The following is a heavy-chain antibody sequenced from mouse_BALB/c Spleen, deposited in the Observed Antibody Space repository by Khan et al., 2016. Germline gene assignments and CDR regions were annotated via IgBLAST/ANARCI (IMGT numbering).Heavy chain of an antibody. Sequence: QIQLVQSGPEVVRPGVSVKISCKGSGYTFTDFAMHWVMQSRAKSLEWIGIVSTYSDNTKYNQKFKGKATMTVDKYSNTAYMELVGLTSEDSAIYYCARDYYGSRGFDYWGQGTTLTVSS. V-gene: IGHV1S137*01. J-gene: IGHJ2*01. CDR3: ARDYYGSRGFDY. D-gene: IGHD1-1*01. CDR2: VSTYSDNT. CDR1: GYTFTDFA.